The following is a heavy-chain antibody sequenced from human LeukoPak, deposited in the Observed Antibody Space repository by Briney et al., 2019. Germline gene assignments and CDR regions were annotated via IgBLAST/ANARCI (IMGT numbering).Heavy chain of an antibody. CDR1: GYTFTKYY. V-gene: IGHV1-46*01. CDR3: ARSGYSYGYYYYYYMDV. CDR2: INPSGGYT. J-gene: IGHJ6*03. D-gene: IGHD5-18*01. Sequence: GASVKVSCKASGYTFTKYYIQWVRQAPGQGLEWMGIINPSGGYTNYAQKFQGRVTMTRDTSTSTVYMELSSLRSDDTAVYYCARSGYSYGYYYYYYMDVWGKGTTVTVSS.